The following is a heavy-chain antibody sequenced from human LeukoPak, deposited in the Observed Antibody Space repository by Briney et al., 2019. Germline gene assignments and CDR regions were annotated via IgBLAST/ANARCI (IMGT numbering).Heavy chain of an antibody. V-gene: IGHV3-7*02. Sequence: GGSLRLSCAASGLTLSSYWMSWVREAPGKGLEWVANVKEDGSEKYYGDSVKGRFTISRDNAKNSLYLQMNSLRDEDTAVYYCASKTTLGYWGQGTLVTVSS. CDR2: VKEDGSEK. CDR3: ASKTTLGY. J-gene: IGHJ4*02. D-gene: IGHD3-16*01. CDR1: GLTLSSYW.